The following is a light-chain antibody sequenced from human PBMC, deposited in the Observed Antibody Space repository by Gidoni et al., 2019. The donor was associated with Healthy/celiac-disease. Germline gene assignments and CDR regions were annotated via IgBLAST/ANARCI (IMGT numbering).Light chain of an antibody. Sequence: DIQMTQSPSTLSASVGDRVTITCRASQSISSWLAWYQQKPGKAPKLLIYDASSLESGVPSRFSGSGSGTEFTLTISSLQPEDFATYYCQQYNSYSPEYTFGQXTKLEIK. V-gene: IGKV1-5*01. CDR1: QSISSW. J-gene: IGKJ2*01. CDR2: DAS. CDR3: QQYNSYSPEYT.